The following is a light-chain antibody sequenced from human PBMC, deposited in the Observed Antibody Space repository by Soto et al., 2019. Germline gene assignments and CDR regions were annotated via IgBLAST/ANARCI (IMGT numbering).Light chain of an antibody. V-gene: IGKV3-15*01. J-gene: IGKJ2*01. CDR3: QQSNSWPSPYT. CDR1: QSVGTN. CDR2: DAS. Sequence: EIVMTQSPAPLYLSPGVRATLSCRASQSVGTNLAWYQQKPGQAPRLLIYDASTRATGILARFSASGSETELTLTISSRQSEDFAVYDCQQSNSWPSPYTFGQGTKLEIK.